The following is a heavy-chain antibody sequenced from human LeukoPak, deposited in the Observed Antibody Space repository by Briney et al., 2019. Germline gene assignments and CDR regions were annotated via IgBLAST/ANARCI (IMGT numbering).Heavy chain of an antibody. CDR2: IYSGGRT. CDR3: ARSLSSSWYEFDY. Sequence: GGSLRLSCAASGFTISGNYMSWVRQAPGKGLEWVSIIYSGGRTHYAASVKDRFTISRDNSKNTLYLQMNSLRAEDTAVYYCARSLSSSWYEFDYWGQGTLVTVSS. CDR1: GFTISGNY. V-gene: IGHV3-66*01. D-gene: IGHD6-13*01. J-gene: IGHJ4*02.